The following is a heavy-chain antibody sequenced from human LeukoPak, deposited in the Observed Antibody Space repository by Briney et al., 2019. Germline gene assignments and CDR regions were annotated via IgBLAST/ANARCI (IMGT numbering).Heavy chain of an antibody. CDR2: VSNSGSTI. Sequence: GGSLRLSCAASGFSFSDYYMSWIRQAPGKGLEWVSYVSNSGSTIYYADSVKGRFTISRDNTKNSLYLQMNSLRAEDTAVYYCASVLWFGGIFFDYWGQGTLVTVSS. CDR3: ASVLWFGGIFFDY. V-gene: IGHV3-11*01. D-gene: IGHD3-10*01. CDR1: GFSFSDYY. J-gene: IGHJ4*02.